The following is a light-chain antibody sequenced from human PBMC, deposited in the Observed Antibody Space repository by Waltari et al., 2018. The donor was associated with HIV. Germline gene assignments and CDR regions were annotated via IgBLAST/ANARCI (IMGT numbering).Light chain of an antibody. V-gene: IGLV2-8*01. J-gene: IGLJ3*02. Sequence: QSALTQPPSASGSLGQSVTISCTGSSSDIGAYDFVSLFQQHPHSAPKLLLYEVTRRPSTVSDRFSGSRSGNTAFLTVAGRQPDDEATYFCSSYGDSLRVLFGGGTNVTVL. CDR1: SSDIGAYDF. CDR3: SSYGDSLRVL. CDR2: EVT.